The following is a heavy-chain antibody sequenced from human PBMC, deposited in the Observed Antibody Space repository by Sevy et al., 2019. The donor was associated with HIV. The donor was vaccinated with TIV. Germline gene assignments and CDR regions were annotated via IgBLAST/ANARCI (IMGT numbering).Heavy chain of an antibody. CDR2: INSKTDGWTT. D-gene: IGHD2-15*01. CDR3: TTDQEYGSGGTCFKFDY. J-gene: IGHJ4*02. Sequence: GGSLRLSCAASGFTFSNACMSWVRQAPGKGLEWVGRINSKTDGWTTDYAAPVKGRFTISREDSKNTPYLQMTRMKTEDTAVYYCTTDQEYGSGGTCFKFDYWGQGTLVTVSS. V-gene: IGHV3-15*01. CDR1: GFTFSNAC.